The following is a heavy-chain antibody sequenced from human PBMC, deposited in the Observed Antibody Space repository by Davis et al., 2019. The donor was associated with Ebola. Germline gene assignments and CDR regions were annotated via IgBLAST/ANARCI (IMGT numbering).Heavy chain of an antibody. CDR3: AGGTRSGRHLDY. CDR2: ISYDGGNK. V-gene: IGHV3-30*14. J-gene: IGHJ4*02. CDR1: GFSFSSHA. Sequence: GESLKISCAASGFSFSSHALHWVRHPPGKGLEWVAVISYDGGNKDYADSVKGRLTISRDNSKNTLFLQMNSLRAEDAAVYYCAGGTRSGRHLDYWGQGTLVTVSS. D-gene: IGHD1-26*01.